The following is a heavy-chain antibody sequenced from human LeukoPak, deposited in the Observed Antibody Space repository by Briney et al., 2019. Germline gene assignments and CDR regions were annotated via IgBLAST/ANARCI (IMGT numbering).Heavy chain of an antibody. V-gene: IGHV3-23*01. CDR2: ISGSGGST. CDR3: ARDRAAAGTGWFDP. CDR1: GFTFSSYA. Sequence: GGSLRLSCAASGFTFSSYAMSWVRQAPGKGLEWVSAISGSGGSTYYADSVKGRFTISRDNSKNTLYLQMNSLRAEDTAVYYCARDRAAAGTGWFDPWGQGTLVTVSS. J-gene: IGHJ5*02. D-gene: IGHD6-13*01.